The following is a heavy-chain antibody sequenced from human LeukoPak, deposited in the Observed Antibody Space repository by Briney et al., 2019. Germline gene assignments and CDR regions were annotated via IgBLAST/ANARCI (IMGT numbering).Heavy chain of an antibody. D-gene: IGHD5-18*01. CDR1: GGPFSGYY. V-gene: IGHV4-34*01. Sequence: SETLSLTCAVYGGPFSGYYWSWIRQPPGKGLEWIGEINHSGSTNYNPSLKSRVTISVDTSKNQFSLRLSSVTAADTAVYYCAMRGYSYGPIDYWGQGTLVTVSS. J-gene: IGHJ4*02. CDR3: AMRGYSYGPIDY. CDR2: INHSGST.